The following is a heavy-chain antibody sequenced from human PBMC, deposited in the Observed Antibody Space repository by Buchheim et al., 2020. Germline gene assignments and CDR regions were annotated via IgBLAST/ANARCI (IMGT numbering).Heavy chain of an antibody. J-gene: IGHJ4*02. Sequence: EVQLVESGGGLVQPEGSLRLSCAASGFTFSSYWMHWLRQAPGKGLVWVSRINGAGTTTTYADSVKGRFSISRDNAKNTLYLQMNSLRAKDTDVYYCERECSGNGDYGKYFDYWGQEIL. CDR2: INGAGTTT. CDR3: ERECSGNGDYGKYFDY. V-gene: IGHV3-74*02. CDR1: GFTFSSYW. D-gene: IGHD4-17*01.